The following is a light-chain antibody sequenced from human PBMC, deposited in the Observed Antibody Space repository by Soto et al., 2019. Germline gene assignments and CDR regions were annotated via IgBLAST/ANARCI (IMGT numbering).Light chain of an antibody. CDR1: QSVSSSY. J-gene: IGKJ1*01. V-gene: IGKV3-20*01. Sequence: EIVLTQSPGTLSLSPGERATPSCRASQSVSSSYIAWYQQKPGQAPRLLIFGASSRATGIPDRFSGSGSGTGFTLTISRLEPEDSAVYYCQQCGSSPKTFGQGTKVDIK. CDR3: QQCGSSPKT. CDR2: GAS.